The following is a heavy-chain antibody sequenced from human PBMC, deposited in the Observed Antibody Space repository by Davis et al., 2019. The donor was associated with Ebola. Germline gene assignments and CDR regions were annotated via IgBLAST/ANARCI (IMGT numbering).Heavy chain of an antibody. CDR3: TKPPGRDGMDV. CDR2: ISSSSSYI. J-gene: IGHJ6*02. D-gene: IGHD1-26*01. V-gene: IGHV3-21*01. CDR1: GFTFSSYA. Sequence: GGSLRLSCAASGFTFSSYAMSWVRQAPGKGLEWVSSISSSSSYIYYADSVKGRFTISRDNAKNSLYLQMNSLRAEDTAMYYCTKPPGRDGMDVWGQGTTVTVSS.